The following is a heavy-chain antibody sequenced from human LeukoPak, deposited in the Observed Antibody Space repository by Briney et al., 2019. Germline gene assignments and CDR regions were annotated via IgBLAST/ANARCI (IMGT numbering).Heavy chain of an antibody. CDR3: ARVLTLWFGALDY. CDR2: ISGSGTTT. Sequence: GGSLRLSCAASGFMFTDHALSWVRQAPGKGLEWVSSISGSGTTTYYAESVRGRFTVSRDNSKNTVYLQMNSLRADDTALYYCARVLTLWFGALDYWGQGRMVSV. CDR1: GFMFTDHA. D-gene: IGHD3-10*01. V-gene: IGHV3-23*01. J-gene: IGHJ4*02.